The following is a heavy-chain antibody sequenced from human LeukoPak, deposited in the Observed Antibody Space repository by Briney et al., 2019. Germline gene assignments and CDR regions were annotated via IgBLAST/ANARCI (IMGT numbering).Heavy chain of an antibody. J-gene: IGHJ5*02. CDR3: ARSSFRLTYYDFWSGYPTWFDP. CDR1: GGSISSYY. D-gene: IGHD3-3*01. Sequence: SETLSLTCTVSGGSISSYYWSWIRQPPGKGLEWLGYIYYSGSTNYNPSLKSRVTISVDTSKNQFSLKLSSVTAADTAVYYCARSSFRLTYYDFWSGYPTWFDPWGQGTLVTVSS. CDR2: IYYSGST. V-gene: IGHV4-59*01.